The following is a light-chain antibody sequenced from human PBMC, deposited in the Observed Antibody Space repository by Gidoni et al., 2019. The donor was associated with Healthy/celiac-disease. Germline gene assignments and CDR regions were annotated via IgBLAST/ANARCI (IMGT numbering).Light chain of an antibody. CDR3: QAWDSSTVV. Sequence: SYELTHPPSVSVSPGPTASITCSGDKLGDKYACWYQQKPGKSPVLVIYQDSKRPSGIPERFSGSNSGNTATLTISGTKAMDEADYYCQAWDSSTVVFGGGTKLTVL. CDR2: QDS. J-gene: IGLJ2*01. CDR1: KLGDKY. V-gene: IGLV3-1*01.